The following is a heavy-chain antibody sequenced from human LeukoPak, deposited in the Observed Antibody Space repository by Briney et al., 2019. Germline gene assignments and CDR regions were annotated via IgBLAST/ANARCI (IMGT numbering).Heavy chain of an antibody. J-gene: IGHJ3*02. CDR1: GFTFSSYA. CDR3: AKDRLGGSYYLGAFDI. D-gene: IGHD1-26*01. V-gene: IGHV3-23*01. Sequence: PGESLRLSCAASGFTFSSYAMSWVRQAPGKGLEWVSGISGKGSRTYYADSVKGRFTISRDNSKNTLDLQMNSLRAEDTAVYYCAKDRLGGSYYLGAFDIWGQGTMVTVSS. CDR2: ISGKGSRT.